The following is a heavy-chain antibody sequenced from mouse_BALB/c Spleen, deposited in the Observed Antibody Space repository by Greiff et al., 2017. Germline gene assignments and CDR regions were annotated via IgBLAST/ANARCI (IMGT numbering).Heavy chain of an antibody. CDR1: GFNIKDSY. Sequence: EVQLQQSGAELVKPGASVKLSCTASGFNIKDSYMHWVKQRPEQGLEWIGRIDPANGNTKYDPKLQGKATITADTSSNTAYLQLSSLTYEDTAVYYCARSYDYDGIAYWGQGTLVTVSA. CDR2: IDPANGNT. D-gene: IGHD2-4*01. V-gene: IGHV14-3*02. J-gene: IGHJ3*01. CDR3: ARSYDYDGIAY.